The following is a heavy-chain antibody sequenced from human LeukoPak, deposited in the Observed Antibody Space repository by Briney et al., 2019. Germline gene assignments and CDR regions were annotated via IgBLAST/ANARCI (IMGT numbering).Heavy chain of an antibody. CDR3: ARMRGGGIGYSNYTDV. D-gene: IGHD2-15*01. J-gene: IGHJ6*03. CDR1: GGSFSDYF. CDR2: IDHSGGT. V-gene: IGHV4-34*01. Sequence: KPSETLSLTCAVFGGSFSDYFWSWIRQPPGKGLEWIGEIDHSGGTNYNPSLKSRVTISVDTSKNQFSLKLTSVTAADAAVYYCARMRGGGIGYSNYTDVWGKGTTVIVSS.